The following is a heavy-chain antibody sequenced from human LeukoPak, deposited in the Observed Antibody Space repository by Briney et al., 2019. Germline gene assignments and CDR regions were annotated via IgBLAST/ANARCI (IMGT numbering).Heavy chain of an antibody. D-gene: IGHD3-22*01. Sequence: ASVKVSCKASGYSFTTYYMHWVRQAPGQGLEWMGIINPSGGSTSYAQKFQGRVTMTRDTSTSTVYMELSSLRSGDTAVYYCARSYYYDSSGYYSPANYWGQGTLVTVSS. J-gene: IGHJ4*02. CDR2: INPSGGST. CDR3: ARSYYYDSSGYYSPANY. CDR1: GYSFTTYY. V-gene: IGHV1-46*01.